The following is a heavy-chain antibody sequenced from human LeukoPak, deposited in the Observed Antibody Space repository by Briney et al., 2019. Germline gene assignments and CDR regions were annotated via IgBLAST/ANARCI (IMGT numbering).Heavy chain of an antibody. CDR3: AKDRWRDGTSSFDN. CDR1: GYTFTTYS. CDR2: ISPYNGNS. D-gene: IGHD6-6*01. J-gene: IGHJ4*02. Sequence: GASVKVSCKASGYTFTTYSINWVRQAPGHGLEWMGWISPYNGNSNYAQKLQGRVTMTTDTSTSTAYMELRSLRSDDTAMYYCAKDRWRDGTSSFDNWGQGTLVTVSS. V-gene: IGHV1-18*01.